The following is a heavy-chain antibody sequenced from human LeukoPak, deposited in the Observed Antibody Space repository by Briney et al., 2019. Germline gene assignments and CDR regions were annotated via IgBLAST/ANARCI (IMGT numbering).Heavy chain of an antibody. CDR2: ISSSSSTI. Sequence: GGSLRLSCAASGFTFSSYSMNWVRQAPGKGLEWVSYISSSSSTIYYADSVKGRFTISRDNSKNTLYLQMNSLRAEDTAVYYCAVIQATVTTTFDYWGQGTLVTVSS. CDR3: AVIQATVTTTFDY. J-gene: IGHJ4*02. V-gene: IGHV3-48*01. CDR1: GFTFSSYS. D-gene: IGHD4-17*01.